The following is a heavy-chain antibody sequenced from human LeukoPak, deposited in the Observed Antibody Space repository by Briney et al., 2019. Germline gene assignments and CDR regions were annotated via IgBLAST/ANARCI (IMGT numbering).Heavy chain of an antibody. CDR3: AKSKSTGLYDSFAYLFDS. CDR2: VSASAAST. J-gene: IGHJ4*02. CDR1: GFTFSSFD. Sequence: GGSLRLSCAASGFTFSSFDMHWVRQPTGQGLEWVSAVSASAASTYYADSVKGRFTISRDNSNNTLYLQMNSLRVEDTAVYYCAKSKSTGLYDSFAYLFDSWGQGTLVTVSS. V-gene: IGHV3-23*01. D-gene: IGHD3-16*01.